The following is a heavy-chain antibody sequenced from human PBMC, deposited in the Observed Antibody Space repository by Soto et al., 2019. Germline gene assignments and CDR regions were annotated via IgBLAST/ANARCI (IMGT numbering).Heavy chain of an antibody. V-gene: IGHV3-30-3*01. CDR3: ARAVGDYDSSGYYYDF. Sequence: GGSLRLSWAASGFTFSTYAMHWVRQAPGKGLEWVAVISYDGSSKYYADSVKGRFTISRDNSKNKLYLRMNSLRAEDTAVYYCARAVGDYDSSGYYYDFWGQGTLVTVSS. D-gene: IGHD3-22*01. CDR1: GFTFSTYA. CDR2: ISYDGSSK. J-gene: IGHJ4*02.